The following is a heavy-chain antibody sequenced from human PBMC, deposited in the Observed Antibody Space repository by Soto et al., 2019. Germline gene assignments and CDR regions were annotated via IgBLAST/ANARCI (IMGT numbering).Heavy chain of an antibody. V-gene: IGHV4-34*01. Sequence: QVQLQQWGAGLLKPSETLSLTCAVYGGSFSGYYWSWIRQPPGKGLEWIGEINHSGSTNYNPSLKSRVTISVDTSKNQFSLKLSSVTAADTAVYYCARSLWFGEFMMDVWGQGTTVPVSS. J-gene: IGHJ6*02. D-gene: IGHD3-10*01. CDR2: INHSGST. CDR3: ARSLWFGEFMMDV. CDR1: GGSFSGYY.